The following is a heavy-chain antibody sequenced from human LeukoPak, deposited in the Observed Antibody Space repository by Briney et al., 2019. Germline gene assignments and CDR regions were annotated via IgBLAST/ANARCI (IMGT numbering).Heavy chain of an antibody. V-gene: IGHV3-20*04. CDR3: ARDXYYYYYYMDV. Sequence: GGALRXSCAASGFTFDEYGMNWVRQAPGKGVEWVSGINWKGDRTDYADSVKGRFTISRENAKKSLYMQMNRLRDEDTGLYYCARDXYYYYYYMDVWGKGTTVTVSS. J-gene: IGHJ6*03. CDR1: GFTFDEYG. CDR2: INWKGDRT.